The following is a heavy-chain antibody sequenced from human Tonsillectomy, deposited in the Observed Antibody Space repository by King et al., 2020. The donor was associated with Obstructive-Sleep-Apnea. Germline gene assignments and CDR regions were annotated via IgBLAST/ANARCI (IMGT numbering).Heavy chain of an antibody. J-gene: IGHJ1*01. Sequence: VQLVESGGGLVQPGGSLRLSCAASGFTFSNSAMSWVRQAPGKGLEWVSTIHNNCANTYYADPVKGRFTISRDNSKTTLYLQMNTLRAEDTAVYYCAKDAWGEYFQHWGQGTLVTVSS. CDR3: AKDAWGEYFQH. V-gene: IGHV3-23*04. D-gene: IGHD7-27*01. CDR2: IHNNCANT. CDR1: GFTFSNSA.